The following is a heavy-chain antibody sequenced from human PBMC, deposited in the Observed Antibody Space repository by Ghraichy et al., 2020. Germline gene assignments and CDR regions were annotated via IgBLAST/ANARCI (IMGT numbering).Heavy chain of an antibody. CDR1: GGSIAYYY. D-gene: IGHD5-24*01. CDR2: IYYSGSA. Sequence: SETLSLTCTVSGGSIAYYYWSWIHQPPGKGLEWIGYIYYSGSANYNPSLQSRVTISVDTSKNQFSLRLTSVTAADTAVYYCARRGHRDGLDYWGQGTLVTVSS. V-gene: IGHV4-59*01. J-gene: IGHJ4*02. CDR3: ARRGHRDGLDY.